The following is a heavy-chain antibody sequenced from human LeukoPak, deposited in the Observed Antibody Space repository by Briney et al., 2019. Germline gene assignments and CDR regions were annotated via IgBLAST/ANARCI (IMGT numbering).Heavy chain of an antibody. V-gene: IGHV1-69*05. CDR2: IIPIFGTA. D-gene: IGHD3-22*01. CDR1: GGTFTSYA. Sequence: SVKVSCKASGGTFTSYAISWVRQAPGQGLEWMGRIIPIFGTAHYAQKFQGRVTITTDASTSTAYIAVSSLRSEDTAVYYCARGGSSGFDYWGQGTLVTVSS. CDR3: ARGGSSGFDY. J-gene: IGHJ4*02.